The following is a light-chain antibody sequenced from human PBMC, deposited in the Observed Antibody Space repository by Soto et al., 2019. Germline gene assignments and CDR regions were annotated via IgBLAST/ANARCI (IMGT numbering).Light chain of an antibody. V-gene: IGKV3-15*01. Sequence: EVVMTQSPATLSVSPGERATLSGRASQTVSRNLAWYQQRPGQAPRLLIYDISNRATGVPARFSGSGSETEFTLTIRSLQSEDFAVYFCQQYNNWPSFGQGTRLEIK. J-gene: IGKJ5*01. CDR2: DIS. CDR1: QTVSRN. CDR3: QQYNNWPS.